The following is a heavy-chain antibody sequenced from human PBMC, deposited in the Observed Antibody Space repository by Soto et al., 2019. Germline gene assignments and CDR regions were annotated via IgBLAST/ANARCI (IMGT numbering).Heavy chain of an antibody. V-gene: IGHV6-1*01. D-gene: IGHD6-19*01. J-gene: IGHJ4*02. CDR2: TYYRSNWRH. CDR3: ARGVAGSGFDL. Sequence: SQTLSLACAMSGESVSRNNAAWNWIRSSPSRGLEWLGRTYYRSNWRHDYAVSVKSRITVNPDTSKNHFSLQLNSVTPDDTAVYYCARGVAGSGFDLWGQGTLVTVSS. CDR1: GESVSRNNAA.